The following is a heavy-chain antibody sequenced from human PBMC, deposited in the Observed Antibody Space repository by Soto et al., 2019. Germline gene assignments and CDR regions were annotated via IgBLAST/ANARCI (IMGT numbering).Heavy chain of an antibody. CDR2: ISAYNANT. CDR1: GYTFTSYG. Sequence: ASVKVSCKASGYTFTSYGISWVRQAPGQGLEWMGWISAYNANTNYAQKLQGRVTMTTDTSTSTAYMELRSLRSDDTAVYYCARGGTHYCSGGRCQLFDYWGQGTLVTVSS. D-gene: IGHD2-15*01. J-gene: IGHJ4*02. V-gene: IGHV1-18*01. CDR3: ARGGTHYCSGGRCQLFDY.